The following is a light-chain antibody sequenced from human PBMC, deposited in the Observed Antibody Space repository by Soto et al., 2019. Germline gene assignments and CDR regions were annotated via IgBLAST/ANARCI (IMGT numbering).Light chain of an antibody. Sequence: EIVLTQSPDTLSLSPGERAALYCRASESVTSSHLAWYQQKRGQAPRLLIYGASSRATDIPDRFSGSGSGTDFTLTISRLEPEDFAVYYCQHYGSSSNTFGQGTRLEIK. J-gene: IGKJ5*01. CDR3: QHYGSSSNT. CDR2: GAS. CDR1: ESVTSSH. V-gene: IGKV3-20*01.